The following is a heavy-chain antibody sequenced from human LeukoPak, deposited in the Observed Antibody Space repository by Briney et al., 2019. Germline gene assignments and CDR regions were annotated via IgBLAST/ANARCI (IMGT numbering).Heavy chain of an antibody. CDR1: GYTFTSYY. CDR2: INPSGGST. D-gene: IGHD2-21*02. Sequence: ASVKVSCKASGYTFTSYYMHWVRQAPGQGLEWMGIINPSGGSTSYAQKFQGRVTMTRDTSTSTVYMELSSLRAEDTAVYYCARDTREGDPLDYWGQGTLVTVSS. CDR3: ARDTREGDPLDY. V-gene: IGHV1-46*01. J-gene: IGHJ4*02.